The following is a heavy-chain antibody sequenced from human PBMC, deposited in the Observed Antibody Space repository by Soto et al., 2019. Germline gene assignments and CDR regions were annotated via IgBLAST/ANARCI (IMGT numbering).Heavy chain of an antibody. Sequence: EVQLVESGGGMVQPGRSLRLSCAASGFTFGRYAFHWVRQAPGKGLEWVSGVRWESGSLGYADCVKGRFTISRDDAKSSLYLQMDSLRPEDTALYYCARGLLTSGDFRGFFDLWGRGALVTVSS. J-gene: IGHJ2*01. D-gene: IGHD2-21*02. CDR2: VRWESGSL. CDR3: ARGLLTSGDFRGFFDL. CDR1: GFTFGRYA. V-gene: IGHV3-9*01.